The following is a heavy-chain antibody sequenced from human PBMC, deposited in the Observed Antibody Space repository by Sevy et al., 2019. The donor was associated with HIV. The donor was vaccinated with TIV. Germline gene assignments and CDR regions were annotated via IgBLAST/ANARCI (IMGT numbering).Heavy chain of an antibody. CDR3: AKDQGYNWNTEGFLDY. Sequence: GGSLRVSCAASAFSFSTNGMHWVRQAPGKGLEWVAFIRYDGSNKFYTDSVKGRFTISRDNSKNTLYLQMNSLTTEDTAVYYCAKDQGYNWNTEGFLDYRGQGTLVTVSS. J-gene: IGHJ4*02. CDR1: AFSFSTNG. V-gene: IGHV3-30*02. D-gene: IGHD1-20*01. CDR2: IRYDGSNK.